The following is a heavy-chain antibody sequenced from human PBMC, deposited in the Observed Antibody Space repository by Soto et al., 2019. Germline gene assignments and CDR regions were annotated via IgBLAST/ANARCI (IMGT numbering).Heavy chain of an antibody. CDR1: GGSFSGYY. V-gene: IGHV4-34*01. D-gene: IGHD3-22*01. CDR2: INHSGST. Sequence: SETLSLTCAVYGGSFSGYYWSWIRQPPGKGLEWIGEINHSGSTNYNPSLKSRVTISVDTSKNQFSLKLSSVTAADTAVYYCARDDSSGYLFAYWGQGTLVTVSS. CDR3: ARDDSSGYLFAY. J-gene: IGHJ4*02.